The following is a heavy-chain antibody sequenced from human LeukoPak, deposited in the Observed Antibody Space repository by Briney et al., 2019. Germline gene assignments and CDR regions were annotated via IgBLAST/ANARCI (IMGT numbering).Heavy chain of an antibody. CDR3: ARQTGSGLFILP. J-gene: IGHJ4*02. Sequence: SETLSLTCTVSGVSISSSNSYWGWIRQPPGKGLEWIGSIYYTGNTYYNASLKSRVTISIDTSKNQISLRLTSVTATDTAMYYCARQTGSGLFILPGGQGTLVTVSS. V-gene: IGHV4-39*01. D-gene: IGHD3/OR15-3a*01. CDR1: GVSISSSNSY. CDR2: IYYTGNT.